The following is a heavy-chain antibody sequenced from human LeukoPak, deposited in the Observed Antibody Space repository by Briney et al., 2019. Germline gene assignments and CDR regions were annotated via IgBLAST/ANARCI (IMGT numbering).Heavy chain of an antibody. J-gene: IGHJ4*02. D-gene: IGHD4-17*01. Sequence: SETLSLTCTVSYSSISKYSWSWIRQPAGKGLEWIGRIYTSGGTSYDSSLKSRVTMSVDTSKNQFSLKLTSVTAADTAVYYCAKGYGFDYWGQGTLVTVSS. CDR1: YSSISKYS. V-gene: IGHV4-4*07. CDR2: IYTSGGT. CDR3: AKGYGFDY.